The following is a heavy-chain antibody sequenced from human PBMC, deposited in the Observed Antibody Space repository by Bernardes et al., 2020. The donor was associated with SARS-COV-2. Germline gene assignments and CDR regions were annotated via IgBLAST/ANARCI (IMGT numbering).Heavy chain of an antibody. CDR1: GLTFSNYA. D-gene: IGHD3-10*01. Sequence: GGSLRLSCAASGLTFSNYAMTWVRQLPGKGLEWVSIISDNAINTYYADSVKGRFTISRDNAKNTLYLQMNSLRAEDTALYYCATRGGIPGHWYFDLWGRGTLVTVSP. J-gene: IGHJ2*01. V-gene: IGHV3-23*01. CDR3: ATRGGIPGHWYFDL. CDR2: ISDNAINT.